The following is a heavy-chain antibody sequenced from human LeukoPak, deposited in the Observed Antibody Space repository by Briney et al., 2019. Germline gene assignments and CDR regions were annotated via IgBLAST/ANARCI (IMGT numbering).Heavy chain of an antibody. V-gene: IGHV3-30-3*01. D-gene: IGHD6-19*01. CDR1: GFSFNNYA. Sequence: RSLRLSCAASGFSFNNYALHWVRQAPGKGLEWVAMISAAGSNEFYADSVKGRFTISRDNSKNTLYLQMNSLRAEDTALYYCARQNNSGYYFDYWGQGTLVTVSS. CDR2: ISAAGSNE. CDR3: ARQNNSGYYFDY. J-gene: IGHJ4*02.